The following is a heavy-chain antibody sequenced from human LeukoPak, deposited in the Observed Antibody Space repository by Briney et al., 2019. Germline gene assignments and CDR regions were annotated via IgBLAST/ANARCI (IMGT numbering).Heavy chain of an antibody. Sequence: PGGSLRLSCAASGFTFSSYAMSWVRQAPGKGLEWVSAISGSGGSTYYADSVKGRFTISRDNSKNTLYLQMNSLRAEDTAVYYCAKRVIGGSYQNEYFQHWGQGTLVTVSS. V-gene: IGHV3-23*01. D-gene: IGHD1-26*01. CDR1: GFTFSSYA. J-gene: IGHJ1*01. CDR3: AKRVIGGSYQNEYFQH. CDR2: ISGSGGST.